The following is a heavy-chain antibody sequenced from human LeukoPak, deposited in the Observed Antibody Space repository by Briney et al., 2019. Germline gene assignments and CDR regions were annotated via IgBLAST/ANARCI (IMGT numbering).Heavy chain of an antibody. CDR2: ICGSSSST. D-gene: IGHD2-15*01. CDR3: AKGSGGSCHSATDY. J-gene: IGHJ4*02. Sequence: GGSLRLSCAASGFTFSSYNMNWVRQAPGKGLEWVSVICGSSSSTYYVDSVKGRFTISRDNSKNTLYLQMNSLRAEDTAIYYCAKGSGGSCHSATDYWGQGTLVTVSS. V-gene: IGHV3-23*01. CDR1: GFTFSSYN.